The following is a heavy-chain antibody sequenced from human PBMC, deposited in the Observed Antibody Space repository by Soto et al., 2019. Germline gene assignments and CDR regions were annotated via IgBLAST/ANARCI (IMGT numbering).Heavy chain of an antibody. Sequence: PGGSLRLSCAASGFTFSTYPTHWVRQAPGKGLEWVAVISHDGSDKYYADSVKGRFTVSRDNSKNTLYLQMNSLRVEDTAVYYCARGTGIQLRKPFDYWGQGT. D-gene: IGHD1-1*01. CDR3: ARGTGIQLRKPFDY. J-gene: IGHJ4*02. V-gene: IGHV3-30-3*01. CDR2: ISHDGSDK. CDR1: GFTFSTYP.